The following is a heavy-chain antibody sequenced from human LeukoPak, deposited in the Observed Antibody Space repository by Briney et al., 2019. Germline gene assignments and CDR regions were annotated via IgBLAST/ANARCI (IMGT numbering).Heavy chain of an antibody. Sequence: GGSLRLSCAVSGITLSNYGMSWVRQAPGKGLECVSYISSGGSTIYYADSVKGRFTISRDNAKKSLYLQMNSLRAEDTAVYYCASRHCSSTSCYPQDAFDIWGRGTMVTVSS. CDR3: ASRHCSSTSCYPQDAFDI. J-gene: IGHJ3*02. V-gene: IGHV3-48*04. CDR2: ISSGGSTI. D-gene: IGHD2-2*01. CDR1: GITLSNYG.